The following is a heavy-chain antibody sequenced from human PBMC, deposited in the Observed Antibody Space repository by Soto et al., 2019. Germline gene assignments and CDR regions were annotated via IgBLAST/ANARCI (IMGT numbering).Heavy chain of an antibody. D-gene: IGHD6-6*01. V-gene: IGHV6-1*01. CDR3: ARARSSSPENYYYFGMDV. J-gene: IGHJ6*04. CDR2: TYYRSKWYN. CDR1: WDSVSSNSAA. Sequence: SQTLSLTCAISWDSVSSNSAAWNWIRQSPSRGLEWLGRTYYRSKWYNDYAVSVKSRITINPDTSKTQYSLHLNSVTPADTDAYYCARARSSSPENYYYFGMDVWGKGTTVTVSS.